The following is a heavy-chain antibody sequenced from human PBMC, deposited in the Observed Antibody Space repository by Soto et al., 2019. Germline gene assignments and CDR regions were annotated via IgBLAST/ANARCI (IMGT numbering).Heavy chain of an antibody. D-gene: IGHD7-27*01. CDR2: ISWNSVTI. CDR1: GFTFDNYV. J-gene: IGHJ5*02. V-gene: IGHV3-9*01. CDR3: VKVNGYNGNWGFDP. Sequence: EVQLVEFGGGLVQPGRSLRLSCAASGFTFDNYVMTWVRQAPGKGLEWVSGISWNSVTIDYADSVKGRFTISRDNAKNSLYLQMNSLKPEDTAMYYCVKVNGYNGNWGFDPWGQGTLVTVSS.